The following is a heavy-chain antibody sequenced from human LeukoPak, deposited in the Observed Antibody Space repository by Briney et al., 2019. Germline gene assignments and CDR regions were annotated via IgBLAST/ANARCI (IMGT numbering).Heavy chain of an antibody. CDR3: AREGHCSSTSCYYWFDP. CDR2: INPNSGGT. J-gene: IGHJ5*02. CDR1: GYTFTGYY. Sequence: ASVKVSCKASGYTFTGYYMHWVRQAPGQGLEWMGWINPNSGGTNYAQKFQGRVTMTRDTSISTAHMELSRLRSDDTAVYYCAREGHCSSTSCYYWFDPWGQGTLVTVSS. V-gene: IGHV1-2*02. D-gene: IGHD2-2*01.